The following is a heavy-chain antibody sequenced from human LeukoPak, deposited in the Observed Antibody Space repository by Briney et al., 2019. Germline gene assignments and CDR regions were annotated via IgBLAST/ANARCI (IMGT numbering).Heavy chain of an antibody. CDR1: GFTFDDYA. CDR2: ISWNSGSI. D-gene: IGHD3-22*01. CDR3: AKVQARYYDSSGYYFDY. V-gene: IGHV3-9*01. J-gene: IGHJ4*02. Sequence: PGGSLRLSCAASGFTFDDYAMHWVRQAPGKGLEWVSGISWNSGSIGYADSVKGRFTISRDNAKNSLYLQMNSLRAEDTALYYCAKVQARYYDSSGYYFDYWGQGTLVTVSS.